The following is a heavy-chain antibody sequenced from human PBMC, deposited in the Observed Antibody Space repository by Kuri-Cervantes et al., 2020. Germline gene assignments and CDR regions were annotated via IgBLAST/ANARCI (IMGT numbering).Heavy chain of an antibody. J-gene: IGHJ6*03. CDR2: ITGSGDST. CDR3: ARGTGIGGGFYYYYHMDV. D-gene: IGHD7-27*01. V-gene: IGHV3-23*01. CDR1: GFTFSSHA. Sequence: GESLKISCAASGFTFSSHAMSWVRQAPGKGLEWVSTITGSGDSTYHADSVKGRFTLSRDNAKNSLYLQMNSLRAEDTAVYYCARGTGIGGGFYYYYHMDVWGKGTTVTVSS.